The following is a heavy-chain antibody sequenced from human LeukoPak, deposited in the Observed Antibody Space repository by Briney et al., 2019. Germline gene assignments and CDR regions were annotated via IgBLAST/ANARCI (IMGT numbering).Heavy chain of an antibody. J-gene: IGHJ4*02. CDR3: ARFARGTYYFDY. D-gene: IGHD3-10*01. Sequence: SETLSLTCTVSGGSISSYYWSWIRQPPGKGLEWIGYIYYSGSTNYNPSLKSRVTISVDTSKNQFSLKLSSVTAADTAVYYCARFARGTYYFDYWGQGTLVTVSS. CDR1: GGSISSYY. CDR2: IYYSGST. V-gene: IGHV4-59*08.